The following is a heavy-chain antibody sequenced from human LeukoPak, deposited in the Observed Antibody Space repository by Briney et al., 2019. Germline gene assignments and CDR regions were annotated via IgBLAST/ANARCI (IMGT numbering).Heavy chain of an antibody. CDR2: ISHSGST. D-gene: IGHD3-3*01. CDR3: ARKRLLISIFDLW. J-gene: IGHJ4*02. Sequence: SETLSLTCTVSGGSISSSSYYWGWIRQPPGKGLEWIGEISHSGSTNYNPTLKSRVTISVDTSKNQFSLKLSSVTAADTAVYYCARKRLLISIFDLWWGQGTLVTVSS. CDR1: GGSISSSSYY. V-gene: IGHV4-39*07.